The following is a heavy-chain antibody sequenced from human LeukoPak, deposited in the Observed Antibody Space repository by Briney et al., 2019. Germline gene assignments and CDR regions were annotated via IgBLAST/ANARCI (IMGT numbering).Heavy chain of an antibody. J-gene: IGHJ6*03. CDR3: ARRRTVVTQGYYYYYYMDV. V-gene: IGHV4-34*01. CDR1: GGSFSGYY. D-gene: IGHD4-23*01. CDR2: INHSGST. Sequence: SETLSLTCAVYGGSFSGYYWSWIRQPPGKGLKWIGEINHSGSTNYNPSLKSRVTISVDTSKNQFSLKLSSVTAADTAVYYCARRRTVVTQGYYYYYYMDVWGKGTTVTISS.